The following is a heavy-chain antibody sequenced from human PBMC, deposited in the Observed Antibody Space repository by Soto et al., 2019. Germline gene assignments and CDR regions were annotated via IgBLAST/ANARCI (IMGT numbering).Heavy chain of an antibody. V-gene: IGHV4-31*03. CDR1: GGSISSGGYY. CDR2: IYYSGST. Sequence: ASETLSLTCTVSGGSISSGGYYWSWIRQHPGKGLEWIGYIYYSGSTYYNPSLKSRVTISVDTSKNQFSLKLSSVTAADTAVYYCARDGGEYCSGGSCYDGGYYFDYWGQGTLVTVSS. D-gene: IGHD2-15*01. CDR3: ARDGGEYCSGGSCYDGGYYFDY. J-gene: IGHJ4*02.